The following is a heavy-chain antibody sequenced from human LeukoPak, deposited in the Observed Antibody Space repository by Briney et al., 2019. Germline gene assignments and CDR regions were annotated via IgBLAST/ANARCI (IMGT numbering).Heavy chain of an antibody. CDR2: IKQDGSEK. CDR1: GFTFSSYW. Sequence: GGSLRLSCAASGFTFSSYWMSWVRQAPGKGLEWVANIKQDGSEKYYVDSVKGRFTISRDNAKSSLYLQMNSLRAEDTAVYYCARASSSGYRGADYWGQGTLVTVSS. V-gene: IGHV3-7*01. CDR3: ARASSSGYRGADY. D-gene: IGHD3-22*01. J-gene: IGHJ4*02.